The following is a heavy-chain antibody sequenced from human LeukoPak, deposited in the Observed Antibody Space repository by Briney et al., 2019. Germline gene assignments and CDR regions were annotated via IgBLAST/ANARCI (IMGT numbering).Heavy chain of an antibody. V-gene: IGHV3-48*04. CDR3: SRDGNTVTYDY. Sequence: GGSLRLSCAASGFTFSSYSMNWVRQAPGKGLEWVSYISSSSSTIYYADSVKGRFTISRDNAKNSLYLKMNSLRAEDTAVYYCSRDGNTVTYDYWGQGTLVTVSS. CDR2: ISSSSSTI. CDR1: GFTFSSYS. J-gene: IGHJ4*02. D-gene: IGHD4-17*01.